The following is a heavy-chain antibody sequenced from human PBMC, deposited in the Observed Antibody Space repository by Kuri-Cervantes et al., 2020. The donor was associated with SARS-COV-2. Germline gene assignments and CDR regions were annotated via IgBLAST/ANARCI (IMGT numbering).Heavy chain of an antibody. Sequence: GESLKISCAASGFTFTKYSVNWVRQAPGKGLEWVSSIRSNSDYKFYADSLKGRFTISRDNAKNSLFLEMTSLTAEDTAVYYCARDPDYYDSSGPFDYWGQGTQVTVSS. CDR3: ARDPDYYDSSGPFDY. CDR2: IRSNSDYK. D-gene: IGHD3-22*01. V-gene: IGHV3-21*01. J-gene: IGHJ4*02. CDR1: GFTFTKYS.